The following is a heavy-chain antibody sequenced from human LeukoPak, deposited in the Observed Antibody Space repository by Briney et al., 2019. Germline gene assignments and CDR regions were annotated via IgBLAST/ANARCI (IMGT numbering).Heavy chain of an antibody. CDR3: ARGLPSYGDYVDYYFYMDV. V-gene: IGHV4-4*07. CDR1: GDSISGFY. CDR2: MSPSGRS. Sequence: SDTLSLTCTVSGDSISGFYWSWIRQPAGKGLQWIGRMSPSGRSNYNPSLKSRVTMSVDRSTNEFSLTVRSVTAADTALYYCARGLPSYGDYVDYYFYMDVWGKGTTVTVSS. D-gene: IGHD4-17*01. J-gene: IGHJ6*03.